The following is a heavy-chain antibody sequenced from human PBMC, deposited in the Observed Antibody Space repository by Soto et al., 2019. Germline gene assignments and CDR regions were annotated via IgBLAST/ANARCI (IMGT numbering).Heavy chain of an antibody. J-gene: IGHJ6*03. CDR3: AKERLRFLEWHTAPFMDV. Sequence: PGGSLRLSCAASGFTFSSYGMHWVRQAPGKGLEWVAVISYDGSNKYYADSVKGRFTISRDNSKNTLYLQMNSLRAEDTAVYYCAKERLRFLEWHTAPFMDVWGKGTTVTVSS. CDR1: GFTFSSYG. D-gene: IGHD3-3*01. CDR2: ISYDGSNK. V-gene: IGHV3-30*18.